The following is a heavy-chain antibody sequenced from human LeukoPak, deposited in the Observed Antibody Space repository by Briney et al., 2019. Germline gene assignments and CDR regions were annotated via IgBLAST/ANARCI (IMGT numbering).Heavy chain of an antibody. J-gene: IGHJ4*02. CDR3: ARDPLGIAAAGTPFDY. D-gene: IGHD6-13*01. Sequence: ASVKVSCKASGYTFTSYAMHWVRQAPGQRLEWMGWINAGNGNTKYSQKFQGRVTITRDTSASTAYMELSSLRSEDTAVYYCARDPLGIAAAGTPFDYWGQGTLVTVSS. CDR1: GYTFTSYA. CDR2: INAGNGNT. V-gene: IGHV1-3*01.